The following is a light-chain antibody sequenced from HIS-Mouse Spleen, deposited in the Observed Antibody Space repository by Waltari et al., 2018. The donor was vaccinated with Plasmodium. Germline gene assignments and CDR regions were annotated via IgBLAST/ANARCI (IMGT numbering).Light chain of an antibody. CDR1: ALPQKY. Sequence: SYELTPPPSVSVSPGQTPSITSPGDALPQKYTYLYQQKSGQAPVLVIYEDSKRPAGIPERFSGSSSGTMATLTISGAQVEDEADYYCYSTDSSGNHRVFGGGTKLTVL. CDR3: YSTDSSGNHRV. J-gene: IGLJ3*02. CDR2: EDS. V-gene: IGLV3-10*01.